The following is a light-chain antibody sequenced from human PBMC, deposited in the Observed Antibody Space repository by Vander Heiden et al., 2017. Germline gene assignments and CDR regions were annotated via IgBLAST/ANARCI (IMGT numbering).Light chain of an antibody. J-gene: IGKJ4*01. V-gene: IGKV1-6*01. CDR2: AAS. CDR1: QGIRNY. CDR3: LQDYNYPRT. Sequence: AIQMAQSPSSLSASVGDRVTITCRASQGIRNYLGWYQQKPGKAPKLLIYAASSLQSGVPSRFSGSGSGTDFTLTISSPQPEDFATYYCLQDYNYPRTFGGGTKVEIK.